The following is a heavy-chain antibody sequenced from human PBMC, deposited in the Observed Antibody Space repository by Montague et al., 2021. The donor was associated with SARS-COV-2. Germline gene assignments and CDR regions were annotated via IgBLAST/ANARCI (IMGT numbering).Heavy chain of an antibody. CDR2: TYYRSKWYS. CDR1: GDSVSSNSVA. D-gene: IGHD6-19*01. J-gene: IGHJ4*02. Sequence: CAISGDSVSSNSVAWSWNRQSPSRGLERLGRTYYRSKWYSDYAPSVRGRLTVNPDASKNEFSLELNYVTPEDTAVYYCVRYSGWFYFDFWGQGTLVTVSS. V-gene: IGHV6-1*01. CDR3: VRYSGWFYFDF.